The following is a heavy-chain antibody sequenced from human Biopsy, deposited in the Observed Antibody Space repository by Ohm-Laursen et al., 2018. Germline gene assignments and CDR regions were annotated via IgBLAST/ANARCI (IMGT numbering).Heavy chain of an antibody. V-gene: IGHV1-18*04. D-gene: IGHD2-2*01. Sequence: ASVKVSCKASGYSFTSYYMHWVRQAPGQGLEWMGWINPYNGDTNYAQKLQGRVTMTTDTSTGTAYMELRSLRSDDTAVYYCARDYQPTIITIHYYYYGMDVWGQGTTVTVSS. CDR1: GYSFTSYY. CDR3: ARDYQPTIITIHYYYYGMDV. J-gene: IGHJ6*02. CDR2: INPYNGDT.